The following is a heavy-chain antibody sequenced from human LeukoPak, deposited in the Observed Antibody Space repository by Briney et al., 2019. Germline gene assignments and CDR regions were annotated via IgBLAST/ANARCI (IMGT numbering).Heavy chain of an antibody. Sequence: ASVKVSCKASGFTFTSSAMQWVRQARGQRLEWIGWIVVGSGNTNYAQKFQERVTITRDMSTSTAYMELSSLRSEDTAVYYCARVSSIASRPENWFDPWGQGTLVTVSS. D-gene: IGHD6-6*01. CDR1: GFTFTSSA. CDR2: IVVGSGNT. CDR3: ARVSSIASRPENWFDP. V-gene: IGHV1-58*02. J-gene: IGHJ5*02.